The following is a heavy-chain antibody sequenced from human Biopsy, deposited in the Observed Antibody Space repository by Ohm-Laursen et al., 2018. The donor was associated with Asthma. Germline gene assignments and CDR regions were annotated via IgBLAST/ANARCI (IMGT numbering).Heavy chain of an antibody. CDR1: GYSLTDLS. CDR3: ASDFPKDYVRYNFQF. D-gene: IGHD4-17*01. V-gene: IGHV1-24*01. CDR2: HDHEEGGT. Sequence: LVKVSCKISGYSLTDLSMHWVRQAPGQGLEWMGGHDHEEGGTVNARRFQGRVTMTEDTSTDTAYMELSSLSSDDTAVYYCASDFPKDYVRYNFQFWGQGTLVTVSS. J-gene: IGHJ4*02.